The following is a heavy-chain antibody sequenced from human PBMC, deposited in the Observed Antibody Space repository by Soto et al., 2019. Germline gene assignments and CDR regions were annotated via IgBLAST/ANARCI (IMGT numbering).Heavy chain of an antibody. Sequence: QVQLVQSGAAVKKPGSSVKVSCKSSGGTYSHYTINWVRQAPGQGREWMGRIIPFLGVTNYGLKFQARITIPADKATNTAYMELRGLRFEDTAVYYCARDWESSVSTWSFGGFWGRGTLVTVSS. V-gene: IGHV1-69*08. CDR3: ARDWESSVSTWSFGGF. J-gene: IGHJ4*02. CDR2: IIPFLGVT. CDR1: GGTYSHYT. D-gene: IGHD3-16*01.